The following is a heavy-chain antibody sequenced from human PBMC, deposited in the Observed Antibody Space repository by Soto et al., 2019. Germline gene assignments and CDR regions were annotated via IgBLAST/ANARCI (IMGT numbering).Heavy chain of an antibody. J-gene: IGHJ4*02. V-gene: IGHV4-59*01. CDR3: ARLYGDY. CDR2: IYDSGST. Sequence: QVQLQESGPGLVKPSETLSLTCTVSGGSISSYYWSWIRQPPGKGLEWIGYIYDSGSTYYNPSLKCRVSISLDTSRNQFSLNLTSVTAADTAVYYCARLYGDYWGQGILVTVSS. CDR1: GGSISSYY. D-gene: IGHD3-16*01.